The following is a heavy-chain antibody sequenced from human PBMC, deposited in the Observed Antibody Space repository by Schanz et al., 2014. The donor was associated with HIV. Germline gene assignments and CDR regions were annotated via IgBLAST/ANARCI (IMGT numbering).Heavy chain of an antibody. V-gene: IGHV3-30*03. Sequence: QVQLVESGGGVVQPGRSQRLSCAASGFTFRSYGMHWVRQAPGKGLEWVALISYDGNTKYYADSVKGRFTISRDNSKNTMYLQMNSLRAEDTAVYYCARTFAPLTPFYMDVWGQGTTVTVSS. D-gene: IGHD2-15*01. CDR1: GFTFRSYG. J-gene: IGHJ6*02. CDR3: ARTFAPLTPFYMDV. CDR2: ISYDGNTK.